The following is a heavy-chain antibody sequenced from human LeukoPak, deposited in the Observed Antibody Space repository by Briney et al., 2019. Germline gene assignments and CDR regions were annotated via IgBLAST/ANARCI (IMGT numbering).Heavy chain of an antibody. CDR1: GGSISSSSYY. V-gene: IGHV4-39*07. Sequence: SSETLSLTCTVSGGSISSSSYYWGWIRQPPGKGLEWIGSIYYSGSTYYNPSLKSRVTISVDTSKNQFSLKLSSVTAADTAVYYCARDVFGSGSHWGQGTLVTVSS. CDR3: ARDVFGSGSH. J-gene: IGHJ4*02. D-gene: IGHD3-10*01. CDR2: IYYSGST.